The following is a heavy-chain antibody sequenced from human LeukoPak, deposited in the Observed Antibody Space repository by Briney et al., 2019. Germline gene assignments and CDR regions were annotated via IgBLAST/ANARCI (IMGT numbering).Heavy chain of an antibody. Sequence: GGSLRLSCAVSGITLSYYGMSWVRQAPGKGLEWVAGISDSGGSTNYADSVKGRFTISRDNPKNTLYLQMNSLRAEDTAMYFCAKRGVVIRVILVGFHKEAYYFDSWGQGALVTVSS. J-gene: IGHJ4*02. V-gene: IGHV3-23*01. CDR2: ISDSGGST. CDR3: AKRGVVIRVILVGFHKEAYYFDS. D-gene: IGHD3-22*01. CDR1: GITLSYYG.